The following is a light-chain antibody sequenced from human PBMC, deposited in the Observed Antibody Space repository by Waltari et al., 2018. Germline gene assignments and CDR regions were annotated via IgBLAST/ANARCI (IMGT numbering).Light chain of an antibody. Sequence: QSVLTQPPSVSGAPGQRVTISCTGSGSNIGAGYDFHWYQQLPRAAPKLLIYDSTSRPLGVPDRFFGSTSGTSAFLAITGLQAEDEADYYCQSYDTTLSVVFGGGTKLTVL. J-gene: IGLJ3*02. CDR3: QSYDTTLSVV. CDR1: GSNIGAGYD. CDR2: DST. V-gene: IGLV1-40*01.